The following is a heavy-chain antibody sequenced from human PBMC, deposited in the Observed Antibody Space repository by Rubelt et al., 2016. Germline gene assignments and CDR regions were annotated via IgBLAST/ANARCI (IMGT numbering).Heavy chain of an antibody. CDR2: INPNSGGT. CDR3: ARVRDYGGNSGLRAFDI. D-gene: IGHD4-23*01. J-gene: IGHJ3*02. V-gene: IGHV1-2*06. Sequence: MHWVRQAPGQGLEWMGRINPNSGGTNYAQKFQGRVTMTRDTSISTAYMELSRLRSDDTAVYYCARVRDYGGNSGLRAFDIWGQGTMVTVSS.